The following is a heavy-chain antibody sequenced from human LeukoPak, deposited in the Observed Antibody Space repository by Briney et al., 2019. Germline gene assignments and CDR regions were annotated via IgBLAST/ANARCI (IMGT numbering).Heavy chain of an antibody. J-gene: IGHJ4*02. V-gene: IGHV3-64D*09. CDR1: GFTFSRYA. Sequence: PGVSLRLSGSASGFTFSRYAMHWVRHAPGQGLVCVSGINDNGGRTHYGDSVKGRFSISRDNSKNTLHLQMSTLRAEDTALYYCVKDVGGSYAFDYWGQGILVTVAS. D-gene: IGHD1-26*01. CDR2: INDNGGRT. CDR3: VKDVGGSYAFDY.